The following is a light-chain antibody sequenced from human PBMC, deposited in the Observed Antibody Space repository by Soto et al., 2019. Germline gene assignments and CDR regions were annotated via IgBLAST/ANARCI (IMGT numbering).Light chain of an antibody. V-gene: IGKV3-20*01. CDR2: GAS. Sequence: IVLTQSPAILALSPRDRATLSCRASQSVSSSYLAWYQHKPGQAPRLLIHGASSRVTGIPDRFSGSGSGTDFTLTITRLEPEDFAVYYCQQYQSLTFGGGTKVEIK. J-gene: IGKJ4*01. CDR1: QSVSSSY. CDR3: QQYQSLT.